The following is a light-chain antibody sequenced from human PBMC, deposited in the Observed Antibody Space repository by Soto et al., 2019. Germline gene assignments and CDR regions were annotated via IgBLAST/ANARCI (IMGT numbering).Light chain of an antibody. V-gene: IGKV1-9*01. CDR1: QGISSY. J-gene: IGKJ4*01. CDR3: QQARGT. Sequence: DIQLTQSPSFLSASVGDRVTITCRASQGISSYLAWYQQKQGKAPKLLIYAASTLQSGVPSRFSGSRSGTEFTLTISSLQPEDFATYYCQQARGTFGGGTKVEIK. CDR2: AAS.